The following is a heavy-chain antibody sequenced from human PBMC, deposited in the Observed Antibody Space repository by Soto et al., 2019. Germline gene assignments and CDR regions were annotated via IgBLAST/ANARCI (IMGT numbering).Heavy chain of an antibody. CDR3: AKGAVVVTATHYYYYGMDV. CDR1: GFTFSSYG. V-gene: IGHV3-30*18. D-gene: IGHD2-21*02. CDR2: ISYDGSNK. Sequence: PGGSLRLSCAASGFTFSSYGMHWVRQAPGKGLEWVAVISYDGSNKYYADSVKGRFTISRDNSKNTLYLQMNSLRAEDTAVYYCAKGAVVVTATHYYYYGMDVWGQGTTVTVSS. J-gene: IGHJ6*02.